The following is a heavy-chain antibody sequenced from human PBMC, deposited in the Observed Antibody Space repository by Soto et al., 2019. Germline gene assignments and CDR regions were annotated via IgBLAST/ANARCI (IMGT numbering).Heavy chain of an antibody. CDR3: AKLYWNPRYFDY. CDR1: VFTLSSVA. D-gene: IGHD1-1*01. Sequence: GSLRLSCAASVFTLSSVAMAWVRQAPGKGLEWVSSITDSGGSTDYADSVKGRFTISRDNSRNTLYLQMNSLRADDTAVYYCAKLYWNPRYFDYWGQGTRVTVSS. CDR2: ITDSGGST. V-gene: IGHV3-23*01. J-gene: IGHJ4*02.